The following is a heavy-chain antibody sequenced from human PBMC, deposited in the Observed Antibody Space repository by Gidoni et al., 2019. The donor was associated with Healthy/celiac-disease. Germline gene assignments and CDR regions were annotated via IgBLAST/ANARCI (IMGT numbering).Heavy chain of an antibody. CDR1: GFTFSGSA. Sequence: EVQLVESGGGLVQPGGSLKLSCAAAGFTFSGSAMHWVRQASGKGLELVGRIRSKANSYATAYAASVKGRFTISRDDSKNTAYLQMNSLKTEDTAVYYCRVGSGRDDAFDIWGQGTMVTVSS. V-gene: IGHV3-73*01. CDR3: RVGSGRDDAFDI. J-gene: IGHJ3*02. CDR2: IRSKANSYAT. D-gene: IGHD3-10*01.